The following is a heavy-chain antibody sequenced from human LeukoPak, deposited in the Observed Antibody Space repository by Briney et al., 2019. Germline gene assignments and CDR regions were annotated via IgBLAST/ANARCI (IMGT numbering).Heavy chain of an antibody. Sequence: GASVKVSCKVSGYTLTELSMHWVRQAPGKGLEWMGGFDPEDGETIYAQKFQGRVTMTEDTSTDTAYMELSSLRSEDTAVYYCARGSITSRPSGFDYWGQGTLVTVSS. CDR3: ARGSITSRPSGFDY. V-gene: IGHV1-24*01. J-gene: IGHJ4*02. D-gene: IGHD1-14*01. CDR2: FDPEDGET. CDR1: GYTLTELS.